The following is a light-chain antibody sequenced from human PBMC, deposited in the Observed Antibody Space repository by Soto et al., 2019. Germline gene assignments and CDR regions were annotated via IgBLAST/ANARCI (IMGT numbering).Light chain of an antibody. V-gene: IGKV3D-20*01. CDR2: DAS. Sequence: EFVLTQSPGTLSLSPGERATLSCRASQSVPRNYLAWYQQKSGLAPRLLMYDASIRATGIPDRFSGSGSETDFTLTISRLEPEDFAVYYCQQYGSSRWTFGQGTKVDI. CDR1: QSVPRNY. J-gene: IGKJ1*01. CDR3: QQYGSSRWT.